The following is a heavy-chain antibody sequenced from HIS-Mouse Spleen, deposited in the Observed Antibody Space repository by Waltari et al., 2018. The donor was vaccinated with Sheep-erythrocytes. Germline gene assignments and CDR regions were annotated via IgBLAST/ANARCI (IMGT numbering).Heavy chain of an antibody. CDR1: GVSLDDSA. CDR3: AKDISRNIVVVPAAVGDY. D-gene: IGHD2-2*01. V-gene: IGHV3-9*01. CDR2: ISWNSGSI. J-gene: IGHJ4*02. Sequence: EVQLVASGGGWVQPGRSLRRSCAASGVSLDDSAMHWGGQAPGKGLEWVSGISWNSGSIGYADSVKGRFTISRDNAKNSLYLQMNSLRAEDTALYYCAKDISRNIVVVPAAVGDYWGQGTLVTVSS.